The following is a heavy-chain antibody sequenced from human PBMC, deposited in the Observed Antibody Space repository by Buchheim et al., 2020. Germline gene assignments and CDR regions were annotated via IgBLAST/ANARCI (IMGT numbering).Heavy chain of an antibody. D-gene: IGHD3-22*01. Sequence: QVQLVESGGGVVQPGRSLRLSCAASGFTFSSYGMHWVRQAPGKGLEWVAVISYDGSNKYYADSVKGRFTISRANSKNTLYLQMNSLRAEDTAVYYCAKEMAPSYYYDSSGYYLSGPFDYWGQGTL. V-gene: IGHV3-30*18. CDR2: ISYDGSNK. CDR1: GFTFSSYG. J-gene: IGHJ4*02. CDR3: AKEMAPSYYYDSSGYYLSGPFDY.